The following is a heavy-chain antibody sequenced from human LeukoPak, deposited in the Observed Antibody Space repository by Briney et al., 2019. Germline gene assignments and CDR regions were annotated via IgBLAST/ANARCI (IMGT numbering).Heavy chain of an antibody. V-gene: IGHV4-34*01. CDR2: INHSGST. J-gene: IGHJ4*02. CDR1: GGSFSGYY. CDR3: AIAFYGSGSWYFDY. Sequence: SETLSLTCAVYGGSFSGYYWSWIRQPPGKGLEWIGEINHSGSTNYNPSLKSRVTISVDTSKNQFSLKLSSVTAADTAVYYCAIAFYGSGSWYFDYWGQGTLVTVSS. D-gene: IGHD3-10*01.